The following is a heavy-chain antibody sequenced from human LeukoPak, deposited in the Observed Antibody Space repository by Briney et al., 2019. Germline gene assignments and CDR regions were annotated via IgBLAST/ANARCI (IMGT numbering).Heavy chain of an antibody. V-gene: IGHV3-23*01. J-gene: IGHJ4*02. CDR2: ISGSGGGT. D-gene: IGHD3-10*01. CDR3: AKRGVVIRVILVGFHKEAYYFDS. Sequence: GGSLRLSCAVSGITLSNYGMSWARQAPGKGLEWVAGISGSGGGTNYADSVKGRFIISRDNVENTLYLQMNSLTAEDTAVYFCAKRGVVIRVILVGFHKEAYYFDSWGQGALVTVSS. CDR1: GITLSNYG.